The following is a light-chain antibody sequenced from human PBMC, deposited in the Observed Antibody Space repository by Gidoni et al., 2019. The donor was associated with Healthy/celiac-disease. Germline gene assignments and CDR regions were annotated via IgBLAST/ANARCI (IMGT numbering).Light chain of an antibody. J-gene: IGKJ1*01. CDR2: WAS. CDR3: QQYYSFKT. Sequence: DIVMTQSPDSLAVSLGERATINCKSSQSVLYSSNNKNYLAWYQQKPGQPPKLLIYWASTRESGVPDRFSGSGSGTDFTLTISSLQAEDVAVYYCQQYYSFKTFGQXTKVEIK. CDR1: QSVLYSSNNKNY. V-gene: IGKV4-1*01.